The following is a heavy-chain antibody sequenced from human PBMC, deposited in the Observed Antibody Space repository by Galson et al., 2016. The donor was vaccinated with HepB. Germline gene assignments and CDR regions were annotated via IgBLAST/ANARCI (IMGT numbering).Heavy chain of an antibody. Sequence: ETLSLTCTVSGGSISSGTYYWGWIRQPPGKGLEWIGTIYSGGRTYYNPSLMSRLTISVDTSKNQFSLRLSSVTTADTAVYYCARHGRTAAVEFDYWGQGTLVTVSS. CDR2: IYSGGRT. CDR1: GGSISSGTYY. D-gene: IGHD6-13*01. J-gene: IGHJ4*02. CDR3: ARHGRTAAVEFDY. V-gene: IGHV4-39*01.